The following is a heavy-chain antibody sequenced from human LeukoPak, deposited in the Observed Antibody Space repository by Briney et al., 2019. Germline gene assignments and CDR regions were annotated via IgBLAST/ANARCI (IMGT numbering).Heavy chain of an antibody. CDR1: GGSISSYY. CDR2: IYYSGST. V-gene: IGHV4-59*12. J-gene: IGHJ2*01. CDR3: ARRVYDYVWGSYRWNWYFDL. Sequence: SETLSLTCTVSGGSISSYYWSWIRQPPGKGLEWIGYIYYSGSTNYNPSLKSRVTISVDTSKNQFSLKLSSVTAADTAVYYCARRVYDYVWGSYRWNWYFDLWGRGTLVTVSS. D-gene: IGHD3-16*02.